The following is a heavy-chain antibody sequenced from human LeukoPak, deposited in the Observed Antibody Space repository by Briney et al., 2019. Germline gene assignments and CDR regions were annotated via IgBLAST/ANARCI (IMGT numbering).Heavy chain of an antibody. Sequence: GGSLRLSCAASGFTFNSYAISWVRQAPGKGLEWVSGISGSGGTTYYAESVKGRFTISRDNSKNTLYLQMNSLKTEDTAVYYCTTDPHYDYVWGTKRRNWFDPWGQGTLVTVSS. J-gene: IGHJ5*02. CDR1: GFTFNSYA. D-gene: IGHD3-16*01. CDR2: ISGSGGTT. CDR3: TTDPHYDYVWGTKRRNWFDP. V-gene: IGHV3-23*01.